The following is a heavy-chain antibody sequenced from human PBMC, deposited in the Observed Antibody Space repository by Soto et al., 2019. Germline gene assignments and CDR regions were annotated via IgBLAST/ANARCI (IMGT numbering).Heavy chain of an antibody. Sequence: SLRLSCAASGFTFSSYSMNWVRQAPGKGLEWVSYISSSSSTIYYADSVKGRFTISRDNAKNSLYLQMNSLRDEDTAVYYCARDYDFWSGYYYYFDYWGQGTLVTVSS. D-gene: IGHD3-3*01. J-gene: IGHJ4*02. CDR2: ISSSSSTI. V-gene: IGHV3-48*02. CDR1: GFTFSSYS. CDR3: ARDYDFWSGYYYYFDY.